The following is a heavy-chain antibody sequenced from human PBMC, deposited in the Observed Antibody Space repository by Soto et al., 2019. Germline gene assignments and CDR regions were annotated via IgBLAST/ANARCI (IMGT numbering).Heavy chain of an antibody. CDR1: GFTFTSYA. CDR2: ISGIGGST. D-gene: IGHD5-18*01. V-gene: IGHV3-23*01. Sequence: EVQLLESGGGLVQPGGSLRLPFAASGFTFTSYALSWARQAPGKGREGVSVISGIGGSTYYADSVKGRFTISRDNSKNTLYLQMNSLRAEDTAVYYCAKSGGYNYGYQETDYWGQGTLVTVSS. CDR3: AKSGGYNYGYQETDY. J-gene: IGHJ4*02.